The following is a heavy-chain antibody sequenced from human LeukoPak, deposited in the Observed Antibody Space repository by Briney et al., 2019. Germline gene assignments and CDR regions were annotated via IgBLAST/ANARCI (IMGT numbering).Heavy chain of an antibody. V-gene: IGHV4-59*01. Sequence: SETLSLTCSVSGASISGYFWNWIRHPPGKGLEWIGYIYYTGSTNYNPSLERRVTLSMDTSKNHFALRLNSVTTADTAVYFCARDSDDYGDAFDIWGQGTLVTVSS. CDR1: GASISGYF. CDR3: ARDSDDYGDAFDI. J-gene: IGHJ3*02. D-gene: IGHD4-17*01. CDR2: IYYTGST.